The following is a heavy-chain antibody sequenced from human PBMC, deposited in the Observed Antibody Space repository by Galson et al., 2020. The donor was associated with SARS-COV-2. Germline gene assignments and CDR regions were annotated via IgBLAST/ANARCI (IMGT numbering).Heavy chain of an antibody. J-gene: IGHJ6*03. V-gene: IGHV3-23*01. Sequence: GESLKISCAVSGFTFCDYALTWVRQAPGKGLEWVSSINGNGYNTYYADSVKGRFTISRDKSKNTLFLQMDSLRAEDTAVYFCAKEAHYNWNVVDFYSYMDGWGKGTTVTISS. D-gene: IGHD1-20*01. CDR2: INGNGYNT. CDR3: AKEAHYNWNVVDFYSYMDG. CDR1: GFTFCDYA.